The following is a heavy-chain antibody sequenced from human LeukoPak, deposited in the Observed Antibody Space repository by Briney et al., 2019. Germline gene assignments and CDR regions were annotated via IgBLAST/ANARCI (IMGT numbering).Heavy chain of an antibody. CDR1: GFTFSCYA. CDR3: AKGPFYESISYFDY. V-gene: IGHV3-23*01. D-gene: IGHD3-3*01. CDR2: ISGSGGST. Sequence: SGGSLRLSCAASGFTFSCYAMSWVRQAPGKGLEWVSAISGSGGSTYYADSVKGRFTISRDNSKNTLYLQMNSLRAEDTAVYYCAKGPFYESISYFDYWGQGTLVTVSS. J-gene: IGHJ4*02.